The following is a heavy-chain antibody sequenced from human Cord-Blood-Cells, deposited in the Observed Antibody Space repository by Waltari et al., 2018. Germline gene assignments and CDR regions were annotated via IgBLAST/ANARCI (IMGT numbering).Heavy chain of an antibody. V-gene: IGHV1-18*01. Sequence: QVQLVQSGAEVKKPGASVKVSCKASGYTFTSYCISWVRQAPGQGLEWMGWISAYNGNTNYAQKLQGRVTMTTDTSTSTAYMELRSLRSDDTAVYYCAREVATGYYDSSGYYHDAFDIWGQGTMVTVSS. J-gene: IGHJ3*02. D-gene: IGHD3-22*01. CDR2: ISAYNGNT. CDR1: GYTFTSYC. CDR3: AREVATGYYDSSGYYHDAFDI.